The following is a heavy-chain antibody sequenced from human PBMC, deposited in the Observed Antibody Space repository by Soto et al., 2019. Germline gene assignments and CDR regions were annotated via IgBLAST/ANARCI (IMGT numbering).Heavy chain of an antibody. CDR3: SRTDTGGTYFEF. D-gene: IGHD3-16*01. Sequence: QVQLVESGGGVVQPGMSLRLSCADSGFTFSEYDMHWVRQAPGKGLEWVALISYLGTKTDYADSVKGRFTISRDNFKKTVSLQMESLRAEDLAVYFCSRTDTGGTYFEFWGRGTLVTVSS. V-gene: IGHV3-33*08. CDR1: GFTFSEYD. CDR2: ISYLGTKT. J-gene: IGHJ4*02.